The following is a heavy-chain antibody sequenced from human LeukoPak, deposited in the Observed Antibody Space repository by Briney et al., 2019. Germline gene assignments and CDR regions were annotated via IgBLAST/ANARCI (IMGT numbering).Heavy chain of an antibody. J-gene: IGHJ6*03. D-gene: IGHD1-26*01. CDR1: GYTFTSYD. CDR3: ARCYSGCYWVNYYYYYMDV. Sequence: GASVKVSCKASGYTFTSYDINWVRQATGQGLEWMGWMNPNSGNTGYAQKFQGRVTMTRNTSISTAYMELSSLRSEDTAVYYCARCYSGCYWVNYYYYYMDVWGKGTTVTVSS. V-gene: IGHV1-8*01. CDR2: MNPNSGNT.